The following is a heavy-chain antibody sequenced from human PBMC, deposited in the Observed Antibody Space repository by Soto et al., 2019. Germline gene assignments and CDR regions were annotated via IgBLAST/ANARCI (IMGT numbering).Heavy chain of an antibody. CDR3: AHIDPEIVTVGGHGGFDY. J-gene: IGHJ4*02. CDR1: GFSLTSGVG. D-gene: IGHD5-12*01. Sequence: QITLKESGPTLVRPPQTLTLTCTFSGFSLTSGVGVGWIRQPPGKALEWLALIYWDDDKRYSPSLKNRLTITKDTSKNHLVLTITNVGPVDTATYFCAHIDPEIVTVGGHGGFDYWGQGTLVTVSS. V-gene: IGHV2-5*02. CDR2: IYWDDDK.